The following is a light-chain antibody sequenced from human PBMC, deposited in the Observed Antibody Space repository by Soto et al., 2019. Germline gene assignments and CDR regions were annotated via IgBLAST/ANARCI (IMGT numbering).Light chain of an antibody. CDR3: QQSYSIPRT. V-gene: IGKV1-39*01. J-gene: IGKJ1*01. Sequence: DIQLTQSPSSMSASIGDRVSSXXRESQSVTPYLNWYQQKPGRAPDPXIYAASTLQSGVPSRFSGSGSGTDFTLTISSLQAEDFATYYCQQSYSIPRTFGQGTKVDIK. CDR1: QSVTPY. CDR2: AAS.